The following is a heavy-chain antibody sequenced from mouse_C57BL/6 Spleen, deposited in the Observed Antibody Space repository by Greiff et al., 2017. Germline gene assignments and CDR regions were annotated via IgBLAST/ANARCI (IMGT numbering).Heavy chain of an antibody. Sequence: VQLQQSGPELVKPGASVKISCKASGYSFTGYYMNWVKQSPEKSLEWIGEINPSTGGTTYNQKFKAKATLTVDKSSSTAYMQLKSLTSEDSAVDYCARRDYGSSYELYFDYWGQGTTLTVSS. CDR1: GYSFTGYY. CDR3: ARRDYGSSYELYFDY. CDR2: INPSTGGT. J-gene: IGHJ2*01. D-gene: IGHD1-1*01. V-gene: IGHV1-42*01.